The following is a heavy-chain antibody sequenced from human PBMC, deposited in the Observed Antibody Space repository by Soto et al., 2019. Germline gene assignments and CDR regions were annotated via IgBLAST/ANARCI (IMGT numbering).Heavy chain of an antibody. CDR3: ARDLDGSGSYFTDY. J-gene: IGHJ4*02. Sequence: XSVKVSCKASVYPFSGIGITWVRQAPGQGLEWVGWISPYNRNTIYAQRLQGRVTMTTDTSTSTAYMELRSLRSDDTAVYFCARDLDGSGSYFTDYWGQGTLVTVSS. CDR1: VYPFSGIG. V-gene: IGHV1-18*01. CDR2: ISPYNRNT. D-gene: IGHD3-10*01.